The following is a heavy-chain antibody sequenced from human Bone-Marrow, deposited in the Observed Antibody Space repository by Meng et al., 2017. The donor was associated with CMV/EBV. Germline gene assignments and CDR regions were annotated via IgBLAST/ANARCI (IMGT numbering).Heavy chain of an antibody. J-gene: IGHJ5*02. CDR3: ARRMYYDVLTGYYDCTWFDP. CDR2: IYYSGST. Sequence: GNSYWSWIRQPPGKGLEWIGYIYYSGSTFYNPSLKSRVTMSIDTSKNQFSLKLSSVTAADTAVYYCARRMYYDVLTGYYDCTWFDPWGQGTLVTVSS. CDR1: GNSY. V-gene: IGHV4-31*02. D-gene: IGHD3-9*01.